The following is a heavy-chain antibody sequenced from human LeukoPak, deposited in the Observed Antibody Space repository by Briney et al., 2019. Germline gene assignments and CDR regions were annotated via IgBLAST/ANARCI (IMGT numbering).Heavy chain of an antibody. CDR1: GGSISGSSYF. V-gene: IGHV4-39*01. D-gene: IGHD3-10*01. CDR3: ARLKEGIDY. Sequence: SSETLSLTCAVSGGSISGSSYFWGWIRQPPGKGLEWIGSIYYSGNTYYNPSLKSRVTISVGTSKNQFSLKLSSVTAADTAVYYCARLKEGIDYWGQGTLVTVSS. CDR2: IYYSGNT. J-gene: IGHJ4*02.